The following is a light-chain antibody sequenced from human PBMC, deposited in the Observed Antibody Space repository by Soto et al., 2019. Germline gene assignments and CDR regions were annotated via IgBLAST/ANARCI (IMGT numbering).Light chain of an antibody. V-gene: IGKV1-39*01. CDR3: QQSYSTPLT. CDR2: AAS. J-gene: IGKJ4*01. CDR1: QSIRNY. Sequence: DIQMTQSPSSLSASIGDRVTITCRASQSIRNYLNWYQQKPGKAPNLLIYAASNLQSGVPSRFSGSGSGTDFTLTISSLQPEDFATYYCQQSYSTPLTFGGGTKVEIK.